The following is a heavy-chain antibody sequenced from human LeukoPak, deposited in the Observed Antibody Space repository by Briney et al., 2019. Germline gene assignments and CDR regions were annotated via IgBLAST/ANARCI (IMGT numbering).Heavy chain of an antibody. CDR1: GGSISSGSYY. D-gene: IGHD4-17*01. V-gene: IGHV4-61*02. Sequence: SETLSLTCTVSGGSISSGSYYWSWIRQPAGKGLEWIGRIYTSGSTNYNPSLKSRVTISVDTSKNQFSLKLSSVTAAGTAVYYCARANGDYDYYFDYWGQGTLVTVSS. CDR2: IYTSGST. CDR3: ARANGDYDYYFDY. J-gene: IGHJ4*02.